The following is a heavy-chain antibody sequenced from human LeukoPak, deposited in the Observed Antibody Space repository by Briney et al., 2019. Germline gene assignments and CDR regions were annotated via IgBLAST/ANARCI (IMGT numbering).Heavy chain of an antibody. Sequence: KTGGSLTLSCAASGFRFSAYSMSWVRQAPGKGLEWVSGISASGTGTYYADSVTGRFTISRDNSRNTLYLHLNSLRGDDTALYFCVTGGGRYYEADHWGQGNLVIVSS. V-gene: IGHV3-23*01. CDR2: ISASGTGT. D-gene: IGHD1-26*01. CDR3: VTGGGRYYEADH. CDR1: GFRFSAYS. J-gene: IGHJ4*02.